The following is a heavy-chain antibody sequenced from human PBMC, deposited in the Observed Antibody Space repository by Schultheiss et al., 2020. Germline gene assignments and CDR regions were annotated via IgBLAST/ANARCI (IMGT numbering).Heavy chain of an antibody. J-gene: IGHJ6*03. V-gene: IGHV1-2*04. CDR3: ASGALATENYYYYYYMDV. D-gene: IGHD5-12*01. Sequence: ASVKVSCKASGYTFTGYYMHWVRQAPGQGLEWMGWINPNSGGTNYAQKFQGWVTMTRDTSISTAYMELRSLRSDDTAVYYCASGALATENYYYYYYMDVWGKGTTVTVSS. CDR2: INPNSGGT. CDR1: GYTFTGYY.